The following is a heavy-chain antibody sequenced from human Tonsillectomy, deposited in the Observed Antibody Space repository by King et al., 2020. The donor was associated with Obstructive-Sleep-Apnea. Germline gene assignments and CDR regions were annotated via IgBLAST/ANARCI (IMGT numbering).Heavy chain of an antibody. CDR3: ARLCSGGSCSSGDTFDI. J-gene: IGHJ3*02. D-gene: IGHD2-15*01. CDR1: GGSIRTYY. V-gene: IGHV4-59*08. Sequence: QLQESGPGLVKPSETLSLTCTVSGGSIRTYYWSWIRQPPGKGLEWIGYIHYSGSTNSNASLKNRVTLSLDTSKNQFSLNLSSVSAADTAVYYCARLCSGGSCSSGDTFDIWGQGTMVTVFS. CDR2: IHYSGST.